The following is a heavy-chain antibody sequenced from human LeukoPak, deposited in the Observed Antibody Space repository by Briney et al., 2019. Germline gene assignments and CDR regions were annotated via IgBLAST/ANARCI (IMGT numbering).Heavy chain of an antibody. V-gene: IGHV3-74*01. J-gene: IGHJ5*02. D-gene: IGHD4-17*01. CDR3: ARDAYTTTSNWLDP. CDR2: ITGDGSDI. CDR1: GFTLNKYW. Sequence: GGSLRPSCEASGFTLNKYWMHWVRQAPGKGLVWVSRITGDGSDIAYADSVKGRFTVSRDDAKNTLFLQMTSLRVEDTAIYYCARDAYTTTSNWLDPWGQGTLVTVPS.